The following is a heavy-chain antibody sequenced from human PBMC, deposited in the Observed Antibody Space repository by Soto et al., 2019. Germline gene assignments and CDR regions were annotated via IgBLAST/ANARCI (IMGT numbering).Heavy chain of an antibody. CDR2: INNDGTNT. D-gene: IGHD5-18*01. CDR3: AREVSQRGHVF. V-gene: IGHV3-74*01. Sequence: QAPGRGLVWVSRINNDGTNTDYADSVKGRFTISRDSAKNTVYLQVNNLRAEDTVVYNCAREVSQRGHVFRGQG. J-gene: IGHJ4*01.